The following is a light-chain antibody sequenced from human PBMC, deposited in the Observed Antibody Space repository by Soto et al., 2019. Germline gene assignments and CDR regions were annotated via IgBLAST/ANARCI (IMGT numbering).Light chain of an antibody. CDR1: SSDVGSYNL. CDR2: EVS. J-gene: IGLJ1*01. CDR3: CSYAGSSTYV. V-gene: IGLV2-23*02. Sequence: QSALTQPASVSGSPGQSITISCTGTSSDVGSYNLVSWYQQHPGKAPKLMIYEVSKRPSGVSNRFSGSKSGNTASLTISGLQAEDEGDYYCCSYAGSSTYVFGTANKLTVL.